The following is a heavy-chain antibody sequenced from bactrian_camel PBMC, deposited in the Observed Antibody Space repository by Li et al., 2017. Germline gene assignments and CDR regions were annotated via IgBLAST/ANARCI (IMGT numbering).Heavy chain of an antibody. D-gene: IGHD2*01. J-gene: IGHJ4*01. CDR2: IGSDGST. V-gene: IGHV3S60*01. Sequence: QVQLVESGGGSVQAGETLRLSCAASGFSAADSDMGWYRQAPGEERELVSSIGSDGSTYYADSVKGRFTISQDNAKNTVYLQMNRLKSEDTARYYCNVRCRSWLGTEYWGQGTQVTVS. CDR1: GFSAADSD. CDR3: NVRCRSWLGTEY.